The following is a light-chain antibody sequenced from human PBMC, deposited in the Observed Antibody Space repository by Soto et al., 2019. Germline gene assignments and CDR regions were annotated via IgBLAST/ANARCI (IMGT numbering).Light chain of an antibody. CDR3: LKHNEFPGT. CDR2: DVS. V-gene: IGKV1-17*01. Sequence: IQMTQSASSLSASAGDRVTITCRASQGVTNHLAWYQQKPGEAPKRLVSDVSSLQSGGPSRLSGSGSGTEFTLTIISLQPEDVATYYWLKHNEFPGTFGQGTKVEMK. CDR1: QGVTNH. J-gene: IGKJ1*01.